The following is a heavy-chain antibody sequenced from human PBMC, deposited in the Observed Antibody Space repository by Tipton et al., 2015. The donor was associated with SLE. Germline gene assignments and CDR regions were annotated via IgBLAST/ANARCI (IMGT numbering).Heavy chain of an antibody. CDR1: GGYIRSYC. CDR2: ICYSGTN. CDR3: ARRRSSSWGNWFDP. D-gene: IGHD6-13*01. V-gene: IGHV4-59*08. Sequence: TLSLTCTVSGGYIRSYCWSWIRQPPGKGLEWIAYICYSGTNNYNPSLKSRVTISLDTSKNQFSLKLSSVTAADTAVYYCARRRSSSWGNWFDPWGQGTLVTVSS. J-gene: IGHJ5*02.